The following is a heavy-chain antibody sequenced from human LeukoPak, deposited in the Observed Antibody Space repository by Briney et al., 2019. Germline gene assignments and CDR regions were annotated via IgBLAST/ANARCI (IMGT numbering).Heavy chain of an antibody. V-gene: IGHV1-2*02. Sequence: ASVKVSCKASGGTFSSYAISWVRQAPGKGLEWMGWINPNSGGTNYAQKFHGRVTMTRDTSISTAYMELSRLTSDTTGVYYCARGVSIAVAGVDYWGQGSLVTVSS. D-gene: IGHD6-19*01. CDR3: ARGVSIAVAGVDY. CDR2: INPNSGGT. CDR1: GGTFSSYA. J-gene: IGHJ4*02.